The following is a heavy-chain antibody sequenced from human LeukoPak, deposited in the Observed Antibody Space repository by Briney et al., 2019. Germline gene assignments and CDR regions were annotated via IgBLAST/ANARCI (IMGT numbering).Heavy chain of an antibody. CDR3: ARGSPSLRYSGYENFDY. Sequence: ASAKVSCKASGYTFTSYDINWVRQATGQGLEWMGWMNPNSGNTGYAQKFQGRVTMTRNTSISTAYMELSSLRSEDTAVYYCARGSPSLRYSGYENFDYWGQGTLVTVSS. J-gene: IGHJ4*02. CDR1: GYTFTSYD. V-gene: IGHV1-8*01. CDR2: MNPNSGNT. D-gene: IGHD5-12*01.